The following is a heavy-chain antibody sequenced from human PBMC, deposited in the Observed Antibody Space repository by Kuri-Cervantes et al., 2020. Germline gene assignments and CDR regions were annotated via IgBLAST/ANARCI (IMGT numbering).Heavy chain of an antibody. V-gene: IGHV3-23*01. CDR3: ARTRIAVAGTFDY. CDR1: GFTFDNYA. D-gene: IGHD6-19*01. Sequence: LSLTCAASGFTFDNYAMSWVRQAPGKGLEWISGISGSGGSTYYADSVKGRFTISRDNSKNTLYLQMNSLRAEDTAVYYCARTRIAVAGTFDYWGQGTLVTVSS. CDR2: ISGSGGST. J-gene: IGHJ4*02.